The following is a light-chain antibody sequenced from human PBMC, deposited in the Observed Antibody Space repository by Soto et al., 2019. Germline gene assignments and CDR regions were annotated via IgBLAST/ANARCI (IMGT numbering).Light chain of an antibody. CDR3: NSYTGSSTYV. CDR2: EVS. Sequence: QSVLTQPPSVSGSPGQSVAISCTGTSSDVGSYNRVSWYQQPPGAAPKLMIYEVSNRPSGVPDRFSGSKSGNTASLTISGLQAEDEADYYCNSYTGSSTYVFGIG. CDR1: SSDVGSYNR. V-gene: IGLV2-18*02. J-gene: IGLJ1*01.